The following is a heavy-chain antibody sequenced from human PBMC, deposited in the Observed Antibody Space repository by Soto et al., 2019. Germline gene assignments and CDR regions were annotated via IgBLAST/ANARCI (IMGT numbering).Heavy chain of an antibody. V-gene: IGHV2-5*02. CDR1: GFSLNTNGMG. J-gene: IGHJ6*02. CDR3: AGWNYESGLDV. D-gene: IGHD1-7*01. CDR2: IYWDEDK. Sequence: QITLKESGPTLVRPTQTLTLTCSFSGFSLNTNGMGVSWIRQPPGKALEWLAFIYWDEDKRYSPSLKTRLTVTTYTSKDEVVLTLTNLDPLYTGTYYCAGWNYESGLDVWGQGTTLTVSS.